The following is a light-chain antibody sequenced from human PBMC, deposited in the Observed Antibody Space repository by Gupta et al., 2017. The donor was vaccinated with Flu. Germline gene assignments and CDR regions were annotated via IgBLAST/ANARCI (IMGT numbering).Light chain of an antibody. CDR3: MQPLNSPWT. J-gene: IGKJ1*01. V-gene: IGKV2-28*01. Sequence: DIVMTQSPLSLAVTPGEPASISCRSSQSLLYSTGYKYVTWYQQKPGQSPQLLIHLGSTRASGVLDRFSGSGAGTYFTLKISRVEAADVGIYFCMQPLNSPWTFGQGTKVEIK. CDR1: QSLLYSTGYKY. CDR2: LGS.